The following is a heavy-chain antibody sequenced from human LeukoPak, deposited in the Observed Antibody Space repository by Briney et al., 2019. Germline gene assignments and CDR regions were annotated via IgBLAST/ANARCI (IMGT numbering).Heavy chain of an antibody. J-gene: IGHJ4*02. V-gene: IGHV3-48*04. D-gene: IGHD5-12*01. CDR2: ISSSGSTI. CDR1: AFTFSSHP. Sequence: GGSLRLSCAASAFTFSSHPMGWVRRAPGKGLEWVSYISSSGSTIYYADSVKGRFTISRDNAKNSLYLQMNSLRAEDTAVYYCARARMVATIFDYWGQGTLVTVSS. CDR3: ARARMVATIFDY.